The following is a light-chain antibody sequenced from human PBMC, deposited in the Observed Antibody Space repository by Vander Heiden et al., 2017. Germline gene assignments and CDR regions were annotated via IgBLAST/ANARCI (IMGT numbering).Light chain of an antibody. Sequence: SYVLTQPLPVSVAPGQTARVTCGGYNIGSKSVHWYQQKPGQAPVLVVYDERDRPTGVPERFSGSNSGNTATLTISRVEAGDEADYHCQVWDSSSDYPVFGGGTKLTVL. CDR3: QVWDSSSDYPV. J-gene: IGLJ2*01. V-gene: IGLV3-21*02. CDR1: NIGSKS. CDR2: DER.